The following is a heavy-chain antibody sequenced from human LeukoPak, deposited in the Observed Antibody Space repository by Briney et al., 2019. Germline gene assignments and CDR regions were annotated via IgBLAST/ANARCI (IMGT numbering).Heavy chain of an antibody. CDR3: ARQLAGLFFNS. CDR2: IFYSGIT. CDR1: GDSVSSTTSY. J-gene: IGHJ4*02. V-gene: IGHV4-39*01. D-gene: IGHD6-19*01. Sequence: SETLSLTCTVSGDSVSSTTSYWTWIRQPPGQGLEYIGSIFYSGITFYNPSLRSRVTMSVDTSKNQFSLKLNSVTAADTAVYFCARQLAGLFFNSWGQGTLVAVSS.